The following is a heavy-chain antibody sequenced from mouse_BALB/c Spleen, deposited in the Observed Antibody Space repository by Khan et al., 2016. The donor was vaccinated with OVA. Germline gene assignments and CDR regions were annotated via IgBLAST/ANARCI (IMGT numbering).Heavy chain of an antibody. D-gene: IGHD4-1*01. CDR2: ISSGGDYP. J-gene: IGHJ3*01. V-gene: IGHV5-6*01. CDR3: ESHLTGSFAY. Sequence: EVELVESGGDLVKPGGSLKLSCAASGFTFSSYSMSWVRQTPDKRLEWVASISSGGDYPSYPDIVKGRFTISRDNAKNTLYLEMSSLKSEDTAMYYCESHLTGSFAYWGQGTLVTVSA. CDR1: GFTFSSYS.